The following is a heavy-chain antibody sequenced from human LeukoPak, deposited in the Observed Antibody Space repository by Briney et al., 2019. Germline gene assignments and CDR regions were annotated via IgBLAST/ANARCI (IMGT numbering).Heavy chain of an antibody. V-gene: IGHV4-59*08. CDR3: ARLNVLNNSVLHHFDR. CDR1: GGSISDYY. CDR2: INYSGNT. Sequence: SETLSLTCTVSGGSISDYYWSWIRQPPGKGLEWIAYINYSGNTDYTPSLKSRVTISVDTSKNHFSLKLNSVTAADTAVYYCARLNVLNNSVLHHFDRWGQGTLVTVSS. D-gene: IGHD1/OR15-1a*01. J-gene: IGHJ4*02.